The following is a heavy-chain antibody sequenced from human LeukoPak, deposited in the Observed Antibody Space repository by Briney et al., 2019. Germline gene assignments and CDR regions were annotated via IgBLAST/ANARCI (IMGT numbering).Heavy chain of an antibody. V-gene: IGHV4-59*08. Sequence: SETLSLTCTVSGGSISSYYWSWIRQPPGKGLEWIGYIYYSGSTNYNPSLKSRVTISVDTSKNQFSLKLSSVTAADTAVYYYARLHYCSSTSCYRNWFDPWGQGTLVTVSS. D-gene: IGHD2-2*01. CDR3: ARLHYCSSTSCYRNWFDP. CDR1: GGSISSYY. CDR2: IYYSGST. J-gene: IGHJ5*02.